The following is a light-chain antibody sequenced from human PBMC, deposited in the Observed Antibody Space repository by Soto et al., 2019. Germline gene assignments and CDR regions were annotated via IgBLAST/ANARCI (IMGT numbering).Light chain of an antibody. CDR2: EVS. V-gene: IGLV2-8*01. CDR3: SSYAGSNNFDV. Sequence: QSVLTQPPSASGSPGQSVTISCTGTSSDVGGYNYVPWYQQHPGKAPKLMIYEVSKRPSGVPDRFSGSKSGNTASLTVSGLQAEDEADYYCSSYAGSNNFDVFGTGTKLTVL. J-gene: IGLJ1*01. CDR1: SSDVGGYNY.